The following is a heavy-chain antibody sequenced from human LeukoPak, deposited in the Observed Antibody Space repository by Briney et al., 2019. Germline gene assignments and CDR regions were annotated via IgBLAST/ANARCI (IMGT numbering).Heavy chain of an antibody. D-gene: IGHD5-18*01. V-gene: IGHV4-59*01. CDR3: ARGLDAAMVMASY. Sequence: SETLSLTCTVSGVSISSYYWSWIRQPPGKGLEWIAYIYYSGSTNYNPSLKSRVTISVDTSKNQFSLKLTSVTAADTAVYYCARGLDAAMVMASYWGQGTLVTVSS. J-gene: IGHJ4*02. CDR2: IYYSGST. CDR1: GVSISSYY.